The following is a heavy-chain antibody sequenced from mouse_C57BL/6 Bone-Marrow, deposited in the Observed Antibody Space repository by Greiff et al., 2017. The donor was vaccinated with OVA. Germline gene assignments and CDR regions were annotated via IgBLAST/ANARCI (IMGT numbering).Heavy chain of an antibody. J-gene: IGHJ2*01. CDR3: GGYYY. D-gene: IGHD2-3*01. Sequence: VQLVQSGAELVRPGASVKLSCTASGINIKDDYMHWVKQRPEQGLEWIGWIDPENGDTEYASMFQGKTAITVDTSSNTVYLQLNSLTSEDTAVYYCGGYYYWGQGTTLTVSS. V-gene: IGHV14-4*01. CDR1: GINIKDDY. CDR2: IDPENGDT.